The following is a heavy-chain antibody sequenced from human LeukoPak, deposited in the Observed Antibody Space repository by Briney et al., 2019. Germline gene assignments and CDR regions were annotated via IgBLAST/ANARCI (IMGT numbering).Heavy chain of an antibody. Sequence: PSETLSLTCTVSGGSIGSGDYYWSWIRQPPGKGLEWIGYIYYSGSTYYNPSLKSRVTISVDTSRNQFSLKLSSVTAADTAVYYCARHRGDYYDSSGSSSGYWGQGTLVTVSS. D-gene: IGHD3-22*01. V-gene: IGHV4-30-4*01. CDR3: ARHRGDYYDSSGSSSGY. CDR1: GGSIGSGDYY. CDR2: IYYSGST. J-gene: IGHJ4*02.